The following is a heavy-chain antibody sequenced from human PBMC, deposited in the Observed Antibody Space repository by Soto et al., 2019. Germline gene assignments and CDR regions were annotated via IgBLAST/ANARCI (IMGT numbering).Heavy chain of an antibody. D-gene: IGHD1-20*01. CDR2: IHHSGTT. CDR3: ARGNNWNAGVMDH. V-gene: IGHV4-59*01. Sequence: SETLSLTCSLSGGSISKYYWNWIRQPPGKGLEWIGYIHHSGTTNCNPSLQSRVTMSVDTSRNQFSLKLTSVTAADTAVYYCARGNNWNAGVMDHWGQGTLVTVSS. CDR1: GGSISKYY. J-gene: IGHJ4*02.